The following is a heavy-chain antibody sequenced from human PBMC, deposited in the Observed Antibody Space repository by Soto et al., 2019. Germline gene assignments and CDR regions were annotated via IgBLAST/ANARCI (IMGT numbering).Heavy chain of an antibody. CDR1: GAALNSGNYY. J-gene: IGHJ5*02. Sequence: LSLTCSVSGAALNSGNYYWSWIRQVPGKGLEWIGHIYVTGAVDYNPSLRDRITISQDTSERQFSLNLRLVTAADTAVYYCERLRIATNNYTWFDPWGQGTLVTVSS. CDR2: IYVTGAV. CDR3: ERLRIATNNYTWFDP. D-gene: IGHD2-21*01. V-gene: IGHV4-31*03.